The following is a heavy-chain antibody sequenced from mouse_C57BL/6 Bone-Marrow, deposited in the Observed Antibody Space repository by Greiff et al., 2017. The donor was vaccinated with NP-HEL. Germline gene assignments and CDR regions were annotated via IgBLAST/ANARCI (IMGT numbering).Heavy chain of an antibody. Sequence: EVHLVESEGGLVQPGSSMKLSCTASGFTFSDYYMAWVRQVPEKGLEWVANINYDGSSTYYLDSLKSRFIISRDNAKNILYLQMSSLKSEDTATYYCAREGDLDGNDFGYWGQGTTLTVSS. CDR1: GFTFSDYY. CDR2: INYDGSST. V-gene: IGHV5-16*01. CDR3: AREGDLDGNDFGY. D-gene: IGHD2-3*01. J-gene: IGHJ2*01.